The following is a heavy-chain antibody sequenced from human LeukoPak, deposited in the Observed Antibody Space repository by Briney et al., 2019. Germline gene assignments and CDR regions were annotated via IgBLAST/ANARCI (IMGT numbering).Heavy chain of an antibody. D-gene: IGHD3-22*01. J-gene: IGHJ4*02. CDR1: ALIFSRNG. V-gene: IGHV3-30*02. CDR3: ARDFDDIKGDYYYIPEY. CDR2: IRFDGTNK. Sequence: PGRSLTLSHPPSALIFSRNGTQSVRQAPGQGLEWVAYIRFDGTNKFYGASVRGRFTISRDNSKNTLYLQMNTLRAEDTAVYYCARDFDDIKGDYYYIPEYGGRGMLVAVSS.